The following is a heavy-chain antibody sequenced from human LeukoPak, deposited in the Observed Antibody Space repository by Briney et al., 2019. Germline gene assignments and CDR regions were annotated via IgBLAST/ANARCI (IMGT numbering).Heavy chain of an antibody. D-gene: IGHD2-2*01. V-gene: IGHV3-7*01. Sequence: RQSLRLSCAASGFIISTYYMTWVSQAPGKGMEWVAGIKQDGSENYYVDSVKGRFTVSRDNSKNSLYLQMNSLRAEDTAVYFCARERYCTTATCYVGVPFDYWGQGTLVTVSS. CDR1: GFIISTYY. CDR3: ARERYCTTATCYVGVPFDY. CDR2: IKQDGSEN. J-gene: IGHJ4*02.